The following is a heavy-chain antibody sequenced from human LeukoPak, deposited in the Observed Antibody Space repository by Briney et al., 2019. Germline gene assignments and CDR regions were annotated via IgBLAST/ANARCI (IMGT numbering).Heavy chain of an antibody. J-gene: IGHJ4*02. D-gene: IGHD3-10*01. CDR3: ARGTDSDYYYGSGSYLWYY. CDR2: IYYSGST. V-gene: IGHV4-61*01. CDR1: GGSVSSGSYY. Sequence: SETLSLTCTVSGGSVSSGSYYWSWSRQAPGKGLEWIGYIYYSGSTNYNPSLKSRVTISVDTSKNQFSLKLSSVTAADTAVYYCARGTDSDYYYGSGSYLWYYWGQGTLVTVSS.